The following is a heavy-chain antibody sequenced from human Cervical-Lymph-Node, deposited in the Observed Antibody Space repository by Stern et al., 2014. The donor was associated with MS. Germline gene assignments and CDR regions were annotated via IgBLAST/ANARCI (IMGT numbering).Heavy chain of an antibody. Sequence: QVQLVESGAEVKKPGASVTVSCKAFGYTFTSNKMHWVRQAPGQGLEWMGIINPGGGSTRYAQKFQGRVTMTRDTSTSTVYMELTSLSSDDTAVYSCARDNGGWSVDSWGQGTLVIVSS. CDR2: INPGGGST. J-gene: IGHJ4*02. V-gene: IGHV1-46*01. D-gene: IGHD6-19*01. CDR1: GYTFTSNK. CDR3: ARDNGGWSVDS.